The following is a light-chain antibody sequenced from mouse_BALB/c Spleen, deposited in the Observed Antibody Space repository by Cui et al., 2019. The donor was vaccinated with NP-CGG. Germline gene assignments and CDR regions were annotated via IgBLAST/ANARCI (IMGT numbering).Light chain of an antibody. J-gene: IGLJ1*01. V-gene: IGLV1*01. CDR3: ALWYSNHWV. Sequence: QAVVTQVSALTTSPGETVTLTCRSSTGAVTTSNYANWVQEKPDHLFTGLIGGTNNRAPGVHARFSGSLIGDKAALTITGAQTEDEAIYFCALWYSNHWVFGGGTKLTVL. CDR2: GTN. CDR1: TGAVTTSNY.